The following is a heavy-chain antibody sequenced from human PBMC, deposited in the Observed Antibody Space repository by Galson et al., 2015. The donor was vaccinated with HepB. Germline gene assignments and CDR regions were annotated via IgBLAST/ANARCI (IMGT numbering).Heavy chain of an antibody. Sequence: SVKVSCKASGGTFSSYTISWVRQAPGQGLEWMGRIIPILGIANYAQKFQGRVTMTEDTSTDTAYMELSSLRSEDTAVYYCATAPRQWLASVGVWGQGTRVTVSS. CDR1: GGTFSSYT. V-gene: IGHV1-69*02. CDR3: ATAPRQWLASVGV. CDR2: IIPILGIA. D-gene: IGHD6-19*01. J-gene: IGHJ4*02.